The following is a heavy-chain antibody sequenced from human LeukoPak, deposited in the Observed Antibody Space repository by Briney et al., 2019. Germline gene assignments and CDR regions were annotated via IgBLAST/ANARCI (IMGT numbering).Heavy chain of an antibody. D-gene: IGHD3-22*01. CDR2: IYYSGST. J-gene: IGHJ5*02. Sequence: PSETLSLTCTVSGGSISSSSYYWGWIRQPPGKGLEWIGSIYYSGSTYYNPSLKSRVTISVDTSKNQFSLKLSSVTAADTAVYYCARDWSITMIANWFDPWGQGTLVTVSS. CDR3: ARDWSITMIANWFDP. V-gene: IGHV4-39*07. CDR1: GGSISSSSYY.